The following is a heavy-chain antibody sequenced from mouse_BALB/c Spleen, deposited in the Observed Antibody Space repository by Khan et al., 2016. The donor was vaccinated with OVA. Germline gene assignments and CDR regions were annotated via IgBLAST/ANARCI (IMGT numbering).Heavy chain of an antibody. J-gene: IGHJ4*01. D-gene: IGHD3-1*01. Sequence: VRLQQSGAELVKPGASVKLSCTASGFNITDTYMHWVKQRPEQGLEWIGRIDPANGNTKYDPKFQGKATITADTSSNPAYLQLSSLTSEDTAVYYGAREGGYYYAMDYWGQGTSVTVSS. V-gene: IGHV14-3*02. CDR3: AREGGYYYAMDY. CDR1: GFNITDTY. CDR2: IDPANGNT.